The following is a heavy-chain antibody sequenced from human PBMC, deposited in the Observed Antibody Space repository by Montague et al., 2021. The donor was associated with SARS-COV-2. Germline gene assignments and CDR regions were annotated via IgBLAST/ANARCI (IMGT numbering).Heavy chain of an antibody. Sequence: SETLSLTCAVSGASLASGYWWSWVRQSPGKGLEWIGSIYYSGNTYYNPSLKSRVTISVDTSKNQFSLKVRSVTAADTAVYYCARHRGSGSSWFDSWGQGALVTVSS. J-gene: IGHJ5*01. CDR3: ARHRGSGSSWFDS. CDR1: GASLASGYW. D-gene: IGHD6-13*01. V-gene: IGHV4-39*01. CDR2: IYYSGNT.